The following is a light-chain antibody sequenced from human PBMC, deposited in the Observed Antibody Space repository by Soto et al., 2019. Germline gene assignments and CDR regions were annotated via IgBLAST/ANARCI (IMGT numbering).Light chain of an antibody. CDR3: QVWDRRTSEHEVV. Sequence: SYELTQTPSVSVAPGQTARITCGGDNIGVKSVHWYQQRQGQATVLVVYDDYDRPSGIPERFSGSNSGNSATLAISRVEAGHEADFCCQVWDRRTSEHEVVFGGGTKLTVL. V-gene: IGLV3-21*02. J-gene: IGLJ2*01. CDR1: NIGVKS. CDR2: DDY.